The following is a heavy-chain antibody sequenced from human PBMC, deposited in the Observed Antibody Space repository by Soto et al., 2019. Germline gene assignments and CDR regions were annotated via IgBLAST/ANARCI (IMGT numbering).Heavy chain of an antibody. CDR2: ISYDGSNK. CDR1: GFTFSSYG. Sequence: GGSLRLSCAASGFTFSSYGMRWVRQAPGKGLEWVAVISYDGSNKYYADSVKGRFTISRDNSKNTLYLQMNSLRAEDTAVYYCAKDYGDYYYYYYMDVWGKGTTVTVSS. J-gene: IGHJ6*03. D-gene: IGHD4-17*01. V-gene: IGHV3-30*18. CDR3: AKDYGDYYYYYYMDV.